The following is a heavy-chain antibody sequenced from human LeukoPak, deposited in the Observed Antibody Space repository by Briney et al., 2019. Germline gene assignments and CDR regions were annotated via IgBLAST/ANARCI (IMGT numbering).Heavy chain of an antibody. J-gene: IGHJ4*02. Sequence: GGSLRLSCAASGFNFRSYGMHWVRQAPGKGLEWVAEISYDGGNTYYADSVKGRFTISRDNSKNTLYLQMNSLRAEDTAVYYCAKEGTGIHFDYWGQGTLVTVSS. D-gene: IGHD1-1*01. CDR2: ISYDGGNT. CDR3: AKEGTGIHFDY. CDR1: GFNFRSYG. V-gene: IGHV3-30*19.